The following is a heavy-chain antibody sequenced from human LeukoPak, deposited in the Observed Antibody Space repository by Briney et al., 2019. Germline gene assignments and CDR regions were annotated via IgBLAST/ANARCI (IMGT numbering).Heavy chain of an antibody. V-gene: IGHV3-20*01. CDR2: INCDGGSI. CDR1: GFTFDYFG. Sequence: AGGSLRLSCAASGFTFDYFGMSWVGQAPGKGLEGGSGINCDGGSIDYADSVKGRFTISTDNAKSSLYLQMNSLRAEATALYHCARGIAAARPSWGKGTLVTVSS. D-gene: IGHD6-13*01. CDR3: ARGIAAARPS. J-gene: IGHJ5*02.